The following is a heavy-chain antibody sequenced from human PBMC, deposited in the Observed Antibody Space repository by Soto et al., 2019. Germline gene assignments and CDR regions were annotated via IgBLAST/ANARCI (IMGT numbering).Heavy chain of an antibody. CDR1: GGTFSSYA. V-gene: IGHV1-69*12. CDR2: IIPIFGTA. J-gene: IGHJ6*02. Sequence: QVQLVQSGAEVKKPGSSVKVSCKASGGTFSSYAISWVRQAPGQGLEWMGGIIPIFGTADYAQKFQGRVTINEDESTSTAYMELSSLRSEETDVYYCARYPTDYHYYGMDVWGQGTTVTVSS. CDR3: ARYPTDYHYYGMDV.